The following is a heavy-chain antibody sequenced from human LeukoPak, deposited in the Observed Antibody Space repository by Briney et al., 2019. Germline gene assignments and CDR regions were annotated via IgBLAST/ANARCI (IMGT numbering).Heavy chain of an antibody. CDR3: ARGRPHGNDY. J-gene: IGHJ4*02. D-gene: IGHD4-23*01. V-gene: IGHV3-74*01. CDR1: EFTFSNHW. Sequence: PGGSLRLSCAASEFTFSNHWMNWVRQAPGKGLVWVSRIASDGSSTTYADSVKGRFSISRDNAKNTLYLQMNSLRVEDTAVYYCARGRPHGNDYWGQGTLVTVSS. CDR2: IASDGSST.